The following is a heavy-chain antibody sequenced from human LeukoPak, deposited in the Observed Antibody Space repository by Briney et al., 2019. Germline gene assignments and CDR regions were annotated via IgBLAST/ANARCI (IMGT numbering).Heavy chain of an antibody. CDR2: ISSSRSYI. D-gene: IGHD4-17*01. V-gene: IGHV3-21*01. CDR3: ARGGGFGDSLGALDY. CDR1: GFTFSSYT. Sequence: KTGGSLRLSCAASGFTFSSYTMNWVRQAPGKGLEWVSSISSSRSYIYYADSVKGRFTISRDNAKNSLYLQMSSLRAEDTAVYYCARGGGFGDSLGALDYWGQGTLVTVSS. J-gene: IGHJ4*02.